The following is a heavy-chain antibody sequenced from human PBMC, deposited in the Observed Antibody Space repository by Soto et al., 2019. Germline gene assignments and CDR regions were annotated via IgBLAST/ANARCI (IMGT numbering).Heavy chain of an antibody. CDR3: AAELEPDAFDI. CDR1: GFTFSSYS. J-gene: IGHJ3*02. CDR2: ISSSSSYI. V-gene: IGHV3-21*01. D-gene: IGHD1-1*01. Sequence: PVGSLRLSCAASGFTFSSYSMNWVRQAPGKGLEWVSSISSSSSYIYYADSVKGRFTISRDNAKNSLYLQMNSLRAEDTAVYYCAAELEPDAFDIWGQGTMVTVSS.